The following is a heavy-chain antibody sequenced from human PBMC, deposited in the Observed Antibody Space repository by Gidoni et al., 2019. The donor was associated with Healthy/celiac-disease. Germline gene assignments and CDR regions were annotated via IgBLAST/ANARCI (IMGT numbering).Heavy chain of an antibody. CDR2: ISSNSSYI. CDR1: GFTFSSYS. J-gene: IGHJ3*02. Sequence: EVQLVESGGGLVKPGGSLRLSCAASGFTFSSYSLNWVRQAPGKGLEWVSSISSNSSYIYYADAVKGRFTISRDNAKNSLYLQMNSRRAEDTAVYYCARDGSRLPCGGDCYSDAFDIWGQGTMVTVSS. CDR3: ARDGSRLPCGGDCYSDAFDI. D-gene: IGHD2-21*01. V-gene: IGHV3-21*01.